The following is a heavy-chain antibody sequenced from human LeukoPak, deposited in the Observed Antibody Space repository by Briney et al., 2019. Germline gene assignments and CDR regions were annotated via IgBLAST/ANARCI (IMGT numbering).Heavy chain of an antibody. CDR3: ARGGYYDYVWGSYRYIYAFDI. Sequence: SETLSLTCTVSGYSISSGYYWGWLRQPPGKGLEWIGSIYHSGSTYYNPSLKSRVTISVDTSKNQFSLKLSSVTAADTAVYYCARGGYYDYVWGSYRYIYAFDIWGQGTMVTVSS. D-gene: IGHD3-16*02. J-gene: IGHJ3*02. CDR1: GYSISSGYY. CDR2: IYHSGST. V-gene: IGHV4-38-2*02.